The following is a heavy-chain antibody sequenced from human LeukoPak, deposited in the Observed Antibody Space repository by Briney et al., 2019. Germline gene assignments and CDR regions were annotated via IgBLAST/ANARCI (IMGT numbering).Heavy chain of an antibody. Sequence: SQTLSLTCAISGDSVSRNTAGWNWIRQSPSRGLEWLGRTYYRSKWYNDYAVSVKSRITINPDTSKNQFSLQLNSVTPEDTAVYYCARVVSGTMTPGDAFDIWGQGTMVTVSS. CDR3: ARVVSGTMTPGDAFDI. CDR2: TYYRSKWYN. D-gene: IGHD3-22*01. J-gene: IGHJ3*02. V-gene: IGHV6-1*01. CDR1: GDSVSRNTAG.